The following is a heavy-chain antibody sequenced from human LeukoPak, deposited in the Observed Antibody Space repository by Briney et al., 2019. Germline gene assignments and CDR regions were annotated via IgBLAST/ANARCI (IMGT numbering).Heavy chain of an antibody. V-gene: IGHV4-31*03. CDR1: GGSISSGGYY. Sequence: SQTLSLTCTVSGGSISSGGYYWSWIRQHPGKGLEWIGYIYYSGSTYYNPSLKSRVTISVDTSKNQFSLKLSSVTAADTAVYYCARFSSGPNWFDPWGQGTLVTVSS. J-gene: IGHJ5*02. CDR2: IYYSGST. D-gene: IGHD3-22*01. CDR3: ARFSSGPNWFDP.